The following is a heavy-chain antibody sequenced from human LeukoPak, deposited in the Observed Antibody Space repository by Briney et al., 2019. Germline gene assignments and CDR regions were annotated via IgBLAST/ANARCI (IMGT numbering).Heavy chain of an antibody. Sequence: SETLSLTCTVSGGSIRSGSQYWAWIRQPPGKGLEWIGSIYYSGSTYYNPSLENRVTISIDTSKNHFSLKLSSLSAADTSVYYCAKRDDSGGNLVDLWGQGTLVTVS. CDR2: IYYSGST. J-gene: IGHJ4*02. CDR3: AKRDDSGGNLVDL. V-gene: IGHV4-39*02. CDR1: GGSIRSGSQY. D-gene: IGHD3-22*01.